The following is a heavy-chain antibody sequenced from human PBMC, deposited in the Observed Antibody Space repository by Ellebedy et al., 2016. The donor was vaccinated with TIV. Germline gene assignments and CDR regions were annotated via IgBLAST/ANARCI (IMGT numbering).Heavy chain of an antibody. CDR1: GFTFSSYW. CDR2: INSDGSST. Sequence: GGSLRLSCAASGFTFSSYWMHWVRQAPGKGLVWVSRINSDGSSTSYADSVKGRFTISRDNANNTLYLQMNSLRAEDTAVYYCARGYYESSGYLGYWGQGTLVTVSS. J-gene: IGHJ4*02. D-gene: IGHD3-22*01. CDR3: ARGYYESSGYLGY. V-gene: IGHV3-74*01.